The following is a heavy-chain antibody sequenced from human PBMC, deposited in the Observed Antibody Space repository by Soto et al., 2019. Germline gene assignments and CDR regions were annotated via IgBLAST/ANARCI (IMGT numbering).Heavy chain of an antibody. V-gene: IGHV3-74*01. CDR3: GTTFEY. CDR2: INNDGSRT. J-gene: IGHJ4*02. D-gene: IGHD1-26*01. Sequence: HPGGSLRLSCAASGFTSSNYWIHWVRQVPGEGLVWVSSINNDGSRTWYADSVRGRIAMSRDNARNLVSLQMNSLRAEDTAVYYCGTTFEYWGQGALVTVSS. CDR1: GFTSSNYW.